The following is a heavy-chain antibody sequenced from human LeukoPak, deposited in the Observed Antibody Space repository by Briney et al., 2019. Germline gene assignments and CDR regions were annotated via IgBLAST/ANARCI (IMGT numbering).Heavy chain of an antibody. Sequence: GGSLRLSCAASGFTFSSYGVHWVRQAPAKGLEWVAIISYDGSNKYYADSVKGRFTISRDNSKNTLYLQMNSLRAEDTAVYYCAKSTTATQRGYFDYWGQGTLVTVSS. V-gene: IGHV3-30*18. CDR2: ISYDGSNK. D-gene: IGHD4-17*01. CDR1: GFTFSSYG. CDR3: AKSTTATQRGYFDY. J-gene: IGHJ4*02.